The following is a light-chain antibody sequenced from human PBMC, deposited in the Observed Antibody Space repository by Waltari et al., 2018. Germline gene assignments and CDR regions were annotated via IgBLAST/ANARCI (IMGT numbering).Light chain of an antibody. V-gene: IGKV1-5*03. CDR3: QQYDSFRT. CDR2: KAS. Sequence: DIQMTQSPSTLSASVGDRVTITCRASQSIRSWLAWYQQKPGKAPKLLIYKASTLESGVPSGFSGSGSGTEFTLTISRLQPDDFATYYCQQYDSFRTFGQGTKVEVK. CDR1: QSIRSW. J-gene: IGKJ1*01.